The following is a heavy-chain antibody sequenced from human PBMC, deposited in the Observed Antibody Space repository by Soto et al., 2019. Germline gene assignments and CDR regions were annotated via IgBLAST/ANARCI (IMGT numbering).Heavy chain of an antibody. CDR3: AKGVVAGRYYYYGMDV. D-gene: IGHD6-19*01. Sequence: QVQLVESGGGVVQPGRSLRLSCAASGFTFSSYGMHWVRQAPGKGLEWVAVISYDGSNKYYADSVKGRFTISRDNSKNSMDLQMNSLRAEDTAVYYCAKGVVAGRYYYYGMDVWGQGTTVTVSS. V-gene: IGHV3-30*18. CDR2: ISYDGSNK. CDR1: GFTFSSYG. J-gene: IGHJ6*02.